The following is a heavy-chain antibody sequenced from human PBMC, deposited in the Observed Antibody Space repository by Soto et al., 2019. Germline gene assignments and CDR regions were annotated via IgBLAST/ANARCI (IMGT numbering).Heavy chain of an antibody. CDR1: GYTFTSYG. Sequence: GASVKVSCKASGYTFTSYGIIWVRQAPGQGLEWMGWISAYNGNTNYAQKLQGRVTMTTDTSTSTAYMELRSLRSDDTAVYYCARGTDDFWKDYYYGMDVWGQGTTVTVSS. CDR3: ARGTDDFWKDYYYGMDV. J-gene: IGHJ6*02. D-gene: IGHD3-3*01. V-gene: IGHV1-18*01. CDR2: ISAYNGNT.